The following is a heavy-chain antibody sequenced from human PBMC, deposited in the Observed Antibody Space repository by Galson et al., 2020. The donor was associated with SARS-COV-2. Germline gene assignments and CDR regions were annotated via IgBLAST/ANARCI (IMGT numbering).Heavy chain of an antibody. Sequence: ETSETLSLTCTVSGGSISSYYWSWIRQPPGKGLEWIGYVYHSGSTTYNPSLKSRVTISVDTSKNQFSLNLSSVTAADTAVYYCARNTYEGPFSADYWGRGTLVTVSS. CDR1: GGSISSYY. CDR3: ARNTYEGPFSADY. CDR2: VYHSGST. J-gene: IGHJ4*01. V-gene: IGHV4-59*01. D-gene: IGHD3-3*01.